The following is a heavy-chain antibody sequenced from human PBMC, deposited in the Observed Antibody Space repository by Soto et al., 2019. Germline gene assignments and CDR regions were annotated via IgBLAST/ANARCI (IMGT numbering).Heavy chain of an antibody. V-gene: IGHV4-30-4*01. CDR3: AIVDEVTTYFDY. D-gene: IGHD4-17*01. CDR2: IYYSGST. CDR1: GGSISSGDYY. J-gene: IGHJ4*02. Sequence: SETLSLTCTVSGGSISSGDYYWSWIRQPPGKGLEWIGYIYYSGSTYYNPSLKSRVTISVDTSKNQFSLKLSSVTAADTAVYYCAIVDEVTTYFDYWGQGTLVTVSS.